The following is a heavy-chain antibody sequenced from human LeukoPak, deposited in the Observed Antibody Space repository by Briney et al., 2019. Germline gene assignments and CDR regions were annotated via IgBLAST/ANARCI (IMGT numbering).Heavy chain of an antibody. D-gene: IGHD1-26*01. V-gene: IGHV1-2*06. CDR1: GYTFTGYY. CDR3: ARGLMEHITLGARFDY. Sequence: ASVKVSCKASGYTFTGYYMHWVRQAPGQGLEWIGRINPNSGGTNYAQKFQGRVTMSRDTSISTAYMELSRLRSDDTAVYYCARGLMEHITLGARFDYWGQGTLVTVSS. J-gene: IGHJ4*02. CDR2: INPNSGGT.